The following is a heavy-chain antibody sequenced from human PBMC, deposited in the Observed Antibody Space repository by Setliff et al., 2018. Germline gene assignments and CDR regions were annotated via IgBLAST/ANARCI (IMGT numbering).Heavy chain of an antibody. CDR2: ISVYNGDT. J-gene: IGHJ4*02. D-gene: IGHD5-18*01. CDR1: GYTFRDYA. V-gene: IGHV1-18*01. CDR3: ARAPSVELVTIRTNSWFTY. Sequence: ASVKVSCKSSGYTFRDYAFAWVRQAPGQGLEWVGWISVYNGDTNYAQKFQGRVTLTTDTSTSTAYMELRSLTSDDSAFYYCARAPSVELVTIRTNSWFTYWGQGTLVTVSS.